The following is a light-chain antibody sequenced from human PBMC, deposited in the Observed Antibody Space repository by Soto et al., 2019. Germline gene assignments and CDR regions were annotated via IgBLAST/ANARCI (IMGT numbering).Light chain of an antibody. J-gene: IGLJ3*02. CDR2: DVS. V-gene: IGLV2-14*01. CDR3: SSYTSSSTRV. CDR1: SIDVGGYNY. Sequence: QSVLTQPASVSGSPGQSITISCTGTSIDVGGYNYVSWYQQHPGKAPKLMIYDVSNRPSGVSNRFSGSKSGNTASLTISGLQAEDEADYYCSSYTSSSTRVFGGGTKLNVL.